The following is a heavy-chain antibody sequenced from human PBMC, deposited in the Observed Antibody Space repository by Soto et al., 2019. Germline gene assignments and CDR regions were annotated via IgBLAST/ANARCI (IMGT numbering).Heavy chain of an antibody. Sequence: SETLSLTCTVSGGSISSSSYYWGWIRQPPGKGLEWIGSIYYSGSTYYNPSLKSRVTISVDTSKNQFSLKLSSVTAADKVVYYCASGGAYYYDSSGNDALDIWGQGTMVT. J-gene: IGHJ3*02. D-gene: IGHD3-22*01. CDR2: IYYSGST. CDR3: ASGGAYYYDSSGNDALDI. V-gene: IGHV4-39*01. CDR1: GGSISSSSYY.